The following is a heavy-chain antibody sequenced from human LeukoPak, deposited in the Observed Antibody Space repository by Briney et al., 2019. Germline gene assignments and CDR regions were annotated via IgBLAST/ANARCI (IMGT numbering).Heavy chain of an antibody. D-gene: IGHD1-26*01. CDR1: GGSISSYY. J-gene: IGHJ6*03. Sequence: NASETLSLTCTVSGGSISSYYWGWIRQPAGKGLEWIGRIYTSGSTNYNPSLKSRVTMSVDTSKNQFSLKLSSVTAADTAVYYCARGSSGSYYYYYMDVWGKGTTVTVSS. CDR3: ARGSSGSYYYYYMDV. CDR2: IYTSGST. V-gene: IGHV4-4*07.